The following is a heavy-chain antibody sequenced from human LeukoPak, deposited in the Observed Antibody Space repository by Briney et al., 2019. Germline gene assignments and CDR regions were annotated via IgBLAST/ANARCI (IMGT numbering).Heavy chain of an antibody. CDR2: ISGDGGST. V-gene: IGHV3-43*02. CDR3: AKEGIAVAGGAFDI. Sequence: PGGSLGLSCAASGFTFDDYAMHWVRQAPGKGLEWVSLISGDGGSTYYADSVKGRFTISRDNSKNSLYLQMNSLRTEDTALYYCAKEGIAVAGGAFDIWGQGTMVTVSS. J-gene: IGHJ3*02. D-gene: IGHD6-19*01. CDR1: GFTFDDYA.